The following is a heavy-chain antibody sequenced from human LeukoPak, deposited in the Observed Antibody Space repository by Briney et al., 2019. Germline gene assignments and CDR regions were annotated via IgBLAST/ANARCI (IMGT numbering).Heavy chain of an antibody. CDR2: IYYSGST. CDR3: ARELYGSGSYSDY. J-gene: IGHJ4*02. V-gene: IGHV4-39*07. CDR1: GGSIISSTYY. D-gene: IGHD3-10*01. Sequence: SETLSLTCTVSGGSIISSTYYWGWIRQSSGKGLEWIGNIYYSGSTYYNPSLKSRVTISVDTSKNQFSLKLSSVTAADTAVYYCARELYGSGSYSDYWGQGTLVTVSS.